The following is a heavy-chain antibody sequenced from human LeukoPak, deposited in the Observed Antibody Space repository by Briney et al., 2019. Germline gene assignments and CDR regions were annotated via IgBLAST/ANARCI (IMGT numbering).Heavy chain of an antibody. CDR2: VHLSRTS. CDR3: ARESGAFSPFGF. V-gene: IGHV4-4*02. D-gene: IGHD1-26*01. J-gene: IGHJ4*02. CDR1: GGSILTTNW. Sequence: SETLSLTCAVSGGSILTTNWWSWVRQPPGRGLEWIGEVHLSRTSNYNPSLKSRAIISIDKSKTQLSLKLTSVTAADTAMYYCARESGAFSPFGFWGQGTLVTVSS.